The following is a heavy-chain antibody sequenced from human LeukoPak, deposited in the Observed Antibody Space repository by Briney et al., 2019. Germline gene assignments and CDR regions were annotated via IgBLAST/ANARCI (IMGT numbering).Heavy chain of an antibody. J-gene: IGHJ4*02. CDR1: GYTFTSYY. CDR2: INPSGGST. D-gene: IGHD3-3*01. CDR3: ARVLYDFWSGTDRYFDY. V-gene: IGHV1-46*03. Sequence: ASVKVSCKASGYTFTSYYMHWVRQAPGQGLEWMGIINPSGGSTSYAQKFQGRVTMTRDTSTSTVYMELSSLRSEDTAVYCCARVLYDFWSGTDRYFDYWGQGALVTVSS.